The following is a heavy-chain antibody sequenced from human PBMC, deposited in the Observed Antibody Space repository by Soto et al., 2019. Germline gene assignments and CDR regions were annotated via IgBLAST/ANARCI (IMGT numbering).Heavy chain of an antibody. CDR3: AKARQPAGRWPFDH. V-gene: IGHV3-23*01. CDR2: IFGSGGGI. J-gene: IGHJ4*02. CDR1: GFTFRTYA. Sequence: EVQLLESGGGLVQPGGSLRLSCAASGFTFRTYAMSWVRQAPGEGLEWVSGIFGSGGGISYADSVKGQFSISRDNSNNMLYLQMHSLRAEDTAVYYCAKARQPAGRWPFDHCGQGTLVTVSS. D-gene: IGHD6-13*01.